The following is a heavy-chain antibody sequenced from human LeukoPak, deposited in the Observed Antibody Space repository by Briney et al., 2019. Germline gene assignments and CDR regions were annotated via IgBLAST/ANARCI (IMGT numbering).Heavy chain of an antibody. Sequence: PGGSLRLSCAASGFTFSSYAMNWVRQAPGKGLEWVSAISGGGDGTFYADSVKGRFTISRDNSKNTLNLQLNSLRAEDTAVYYCAKGYSIPSHFDHWGQGTLVTVSS. CDR1: GFTFSSYA. CDR3: AKGYSIPSHFDH. J-gene: IGHJ4*02. V-gene: IGHV3-23*01. D-gene: IGHD4-11*01. CDR2: ISGGGDGT.